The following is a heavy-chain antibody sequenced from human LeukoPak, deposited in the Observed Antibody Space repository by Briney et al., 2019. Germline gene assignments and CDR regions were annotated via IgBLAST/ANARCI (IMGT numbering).Heavy chain of an antibody. Sequence: GGSLRLSCVGSGFTFSRYGLHWVRQAPGKGLEWVAVISYDGSKKYYADSVKGRFTISRDNSKNTLYLQMNSLRAEDTAVYYCANPPLDDSSTDVWGQGTTVTVSS. J-gene: IGHJ6*02. CDR2: ISYDGSKK. V-gene: IGHV3-30*18. D-gene: IGHD3-3*01. CDR3: ANPPLDDSSTDV. CDR1: GFTFSRYG.